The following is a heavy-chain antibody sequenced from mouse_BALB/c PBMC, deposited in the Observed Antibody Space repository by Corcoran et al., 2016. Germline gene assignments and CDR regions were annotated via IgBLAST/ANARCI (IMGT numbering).Heavy chain of an antibody. CDR2: INPYNDGT. CDR3: ASHHLFAY. V-gene: IGHV1S136*01. Sequence: EIQLQQSGPELVKPGASVKMSCKASGYTFTSYVMHWVKQKPGQGLEWIGYINPYNDGTKYTEKFKGKATLTSDKSSSTAYMELSSLTSEDSAVYYCASHHLFAYWGQGTLVTVSA. J-gene: IGHJ3*01. CDR1: GYTFTSYV.